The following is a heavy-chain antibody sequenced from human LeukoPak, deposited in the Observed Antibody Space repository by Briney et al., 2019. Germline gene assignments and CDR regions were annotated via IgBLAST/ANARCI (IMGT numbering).Heavy chain of an antibody. CDR1: GGSISSSSYY. V-gene: IGHV4-39*07. CDR3: ARRTYSKARYYMDV. J-gene: IGHJ6*03. D-gene: IGHD4-11*01. Sequence: NASETLSLTCTVSGGSISSSSYYWGWIRQPPGKGLEWIGSIYYSGSTYYNPSLKSRVTISVDTSKNQFSLKLSSVTAADTAVYYCARRTYSKARYYMDVWGKGTTVTVSS. CDR2: IYYSGST.